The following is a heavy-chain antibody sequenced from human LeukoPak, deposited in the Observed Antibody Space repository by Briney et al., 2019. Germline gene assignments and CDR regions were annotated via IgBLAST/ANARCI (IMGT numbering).Heavy chain of an antibody. D-gene: IGHD5-24*01. CDR3: ARGEMATIEDAFDI. CDR1: GGSISSHY. Sequence: SEALSLTCTVSGGSISSHYWSWIRQSPGKGLEWIGYIYYSGSTNYNPSLKSRVTISVDTSKNQFSLKLSSVTAADTAVYYCARGEMATIEDAFDIWGQGTMVTVSS. V-gene: IGHV4-59*11. J-gene: IGHJ3*02. CDR2: IYYSGST.